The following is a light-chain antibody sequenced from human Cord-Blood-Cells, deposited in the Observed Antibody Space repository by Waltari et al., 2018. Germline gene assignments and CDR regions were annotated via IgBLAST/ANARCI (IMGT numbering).Light chain of an antibody. CDR1: SRDLGRYNY. CDR3: SSYTSSSTFV. Sequence: QSALTQPASVSGSPGQSITISCTGTSRDLGRYNYVPWYQQHPGKAPKLMIYDVSKRPSGVSNRFSGSKSGNTASLTISGLQAEGEADYYCSSYTSSSTFVFGTGTKVTVL. J-gene: IGLJ1*01. CDR2: DVS. V-gene: IGLV2-14*01.